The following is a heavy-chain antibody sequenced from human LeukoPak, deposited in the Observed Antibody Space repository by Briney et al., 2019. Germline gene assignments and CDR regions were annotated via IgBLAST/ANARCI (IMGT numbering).Heavy chain of an antibody. CDR1: GYTFTSYY. CDR2: INPSGGST. Sequence: ASVKVSCKASGYTFTSYYMHWVRQAPGQGLEWMGIINPSGGSTSYAQKFQGRITMTRDMSTSTAYMELSRLRSDDTAVYYCASQWLPEAFDIWGQGTMVTVSS. D-gene: IGHD3-22*01. CDR3: ASQWLPEAFDI. J-gene: IGHJ3*02. V-gene: IGHV1-46*01.